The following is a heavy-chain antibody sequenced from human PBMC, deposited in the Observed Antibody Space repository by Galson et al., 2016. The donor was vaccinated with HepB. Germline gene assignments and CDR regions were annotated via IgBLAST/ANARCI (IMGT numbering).Heavy chain of an antibody. Sequence: SLRLSCAASGFTFSGYAMHWVRQAPGKGLEWVAVVSYDGSIISYADSVKGRFTISRHNSKNTLYLQTNSLRAEDTALYYCVRDLDDYIWGTYRTLDYWGQGTLVTVSS. J-gene: IGHJ4*02. V-gene: IGHV3-30*04. CDR2: VSYDGSII. CDR1: GFTFSGYA. D-gene: IGHD3-16*01. CDR3: VRDLDDYIWGTYRTLDY.